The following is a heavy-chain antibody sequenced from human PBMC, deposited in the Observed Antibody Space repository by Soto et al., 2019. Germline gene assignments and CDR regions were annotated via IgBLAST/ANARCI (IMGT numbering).Heavy chain of an antibody. Sequence: QVQLVESGGGAVLAGMSLRLSCAGSGFTFSDYAMYWVRQAPGKGLEWVAVTSDDGSKRYYTESVKGRFTITRDNSKNALFLQRSSMRREDTAVYYCAKGSHDSSWLDWGQGTLVAVVS. CDR3: AKGSHDSSWLD. CDR2: TSDDGSKR. D-gene: IGHD6-13*01. V-gene: IGHV3-30*18. CDR1: GFTFSDYA. J-gene: IGHJ4*02.